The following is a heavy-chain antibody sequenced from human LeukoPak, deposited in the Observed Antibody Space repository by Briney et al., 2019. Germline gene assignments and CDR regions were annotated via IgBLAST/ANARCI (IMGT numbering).Heavy chain of an antibody. D-gene: IGHD3-22*01. CDR3: ARGWFRRIVVVITRGGFDY. CDR1: GGSFSGYY. Sequence: SETLSLTCAVYGGSFSGYYWSWIRQPPGKGLEWIGETNHSGSTNYNPSLKSRVTISVDTSKNQFSLKLSSVTAADTAVYYCARGWFRRIVVVITRGGFDYWGQGTLVTVSS. V-gene: IGHV4-34*01. CDR2: TNHSGST. J-gene: IGHJ4*02.